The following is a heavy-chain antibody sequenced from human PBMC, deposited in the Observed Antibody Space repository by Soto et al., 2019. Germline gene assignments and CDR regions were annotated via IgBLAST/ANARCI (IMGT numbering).Heavy chain of an antibody. CDR3: ARLSYGGNSWSYYYYYGMDV. CDR2: IYYSGST. Sequence: PSETLSLTCTVSCGSISSSSYYWGWIRQPPGKGLKWIGSIYYSGSTYYNPSLKSRVTISVDTSKNQFSLKLSSVTAADTAVYYCARLSYGGNSWSYYYYYGMDVWGQGTTVTVSS. D-gene: IGHD4-17*01. V-gene: IGHV4-39*01. J-gene: IGHJ6*02. CDR1: CGSISSSSYY.